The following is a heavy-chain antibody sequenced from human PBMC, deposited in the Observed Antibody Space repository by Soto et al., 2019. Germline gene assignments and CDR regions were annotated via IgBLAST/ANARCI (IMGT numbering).Heavy chain of an antibody. V-gene: IGHV3-21*01. J-gene: IGHJ4*02. CDR1: GFTFSSYS. CDR2: ISSSSSYI. D-gene: IGHD3-3*01. CDR3: AISYDFWSGYPWS. Sequence: GGSLRLSCAASGFTFSSYSMNWVRQAPGKGLEWVSSISSSSSYIYYADSVKGRFTISRDNAKNSLYLQMNSLRAEDTAVYYCAISYDFWSGYPWSWGQGTLVTVSS.